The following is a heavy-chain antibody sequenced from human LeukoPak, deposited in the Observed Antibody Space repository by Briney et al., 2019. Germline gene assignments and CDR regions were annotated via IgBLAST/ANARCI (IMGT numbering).Heavy chain of an antibody. Sequence: ASVKVSCKASGYTFTGYYMHWVRQAPGQGLEWMGWINPNSGGTSYAQKFQGRVTMTRDMSTSTVYMELSSLRSEDTAVYYCARDFIGWYSSGWGVDYWGQGTLVSVSS. D-gene: IGHD6-19*01. CDR2: INPNSGGT. J-gene: IGHJ4*02. CDR3: ARDFIGWYSSGWGVDY. CDR1: GYTFTGYY. V-gene: IGHV1-2*02.